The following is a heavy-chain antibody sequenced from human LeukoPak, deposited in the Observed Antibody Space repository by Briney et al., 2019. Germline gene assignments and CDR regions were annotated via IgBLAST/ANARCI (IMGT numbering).Heavy chain of an antibody. CDR3: ARKRGVGVDTNAFDM. J-gene: IGHJ3*02. V-gene: IGHV1-2*02. Sequence: ASVKVSCKASGYTITGYYMHWVRQAPGQGLEWMGWINANNDGSIYAQKFRGRVTMTRDTSINTAYMELSRLRSDDTAVYYCARKRGVGVDTNAFDMWGQGTMVTVSS. D-gene: IGHD3-3*01. CDR2: INANNDGS. CDR1: GYTITGYY.